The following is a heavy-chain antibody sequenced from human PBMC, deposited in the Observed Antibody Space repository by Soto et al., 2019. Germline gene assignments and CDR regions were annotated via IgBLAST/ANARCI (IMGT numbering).Heavy chain of an antibody. CDR1: GGSFSGYY. CDR3: ARVGDYIWGSYRKPYYYYMDV. D-gene: IGHD3-16*02. J-gene: IGHJ6*03. Sequence: SETLSLTCAVYGGSFSGYYWSWIRQPPGKGLEWIGEINHSGSTNYNPSLKSRVTISVDTSKNQFSLKLSSVTAADTAVYYCARVGDYIWGSYRKPYYYYMDVWGKGTTVTVSS. CDR2: INHSGST. V-gene: IGHV4-34*01.